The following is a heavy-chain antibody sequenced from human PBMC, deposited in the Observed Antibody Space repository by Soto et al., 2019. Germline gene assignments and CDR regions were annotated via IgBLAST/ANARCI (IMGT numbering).Heavy chain of an antibody. J-gene: IGHJ4*02. CDR3: AKGGKGGYSYGDQLDY. D-gene: IGHD5-18*01. CDR2: ISLDGRKK. V-gene: IGHV3-30*18. CDR1: GFSLSYYG. Sequence: QVQLVESGGGVVQPGRSLRLSCAASGFSLSYYGIHWVRQAPGKGLEWVAIISLDGRKKYYADSLKGRFTIPRDNSENTVYLQMNSLRDEDTAVYYCAKGGKGGYSYGDQLDYWGQGTLVTVSS.